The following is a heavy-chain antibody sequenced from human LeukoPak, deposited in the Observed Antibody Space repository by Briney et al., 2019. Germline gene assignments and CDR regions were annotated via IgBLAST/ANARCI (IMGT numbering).Heavy chain of an antibody. CDR2: MNPNSGNT. V-gene: IGHV1-8*03. J-gene: IGHJ6*03. CDR3: ARGFGCGGSCWYYYYYYMDV. CDR1: GYTFTSYD. Sequence: ASVKVSCKASGYTFTSYDINWVRQATGQGLEWMGWMNPNSGNTGYAQKFQGRVTITRNTSISTAYMELSSLRSEDTAVYYCARGFGCGGSCWYYYYYYMDVWGKGTTVTVSS. D-gene: IGHD2-15*01.